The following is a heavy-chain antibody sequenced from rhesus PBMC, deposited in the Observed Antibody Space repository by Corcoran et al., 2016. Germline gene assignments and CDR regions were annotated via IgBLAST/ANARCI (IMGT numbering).Heavy chain of an antibody. CDR3: ASAAGEHYYGLDS. V-gene: IGHV4-73*01. CDR2: IYGNSAST. CDR1: GGSISGYYY. Sequence: QVQLQQWGEGLVKPSETLSLTCAVYGGSISGYYYWSWIRQPPGKGLECIGYIYGNSASTNYNPALQNRVTISKDTSKNQFSLKLSSVTAADTAVYYCASAAGEHYYGLDSWGQGVVVTVSS. J-gene: IGHJ6*01. D-gene: IGHD7-45*01.